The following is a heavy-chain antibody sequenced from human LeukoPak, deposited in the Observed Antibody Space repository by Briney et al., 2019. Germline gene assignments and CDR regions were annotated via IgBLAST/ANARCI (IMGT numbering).Heavy chain of an antibody. CDR1: GGSISSYY. V-gene: IGHV4-59*01. D-gene: IGHD3-10*01. CDR2: IYYSGST. Sequence: SETLSLTCTVSGGSISSYYWSWIRQPPGKGLEWIGYIYYSGSTNYNPSLKSRVTISVDTSKNQFSLKLSSVTAADTAVYYCASSASYNNRQIYYYYGMDVWGKGTTVTVSS. CDR3: ASSASYNNRQIYYYYGMDV. J-gene: IGHJ6*04.